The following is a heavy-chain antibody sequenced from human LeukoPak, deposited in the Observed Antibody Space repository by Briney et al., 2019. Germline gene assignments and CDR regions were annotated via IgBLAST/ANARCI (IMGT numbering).Heavy chain of an antibody. J-gene: IGHJ4*02. D-gene: IGHD2-15*01. Sequence: SETLSLTCTVSGGSISSYYWSWIRQPPGKGLEWIGYIYYSGSTDSNPSLKSRVTISVDTSKNQISLKLSSVTATDTAVYYCARTYCRGGSCHFDYWGQGTLVTVSS. CDR1: GGSISSYY. CDR2: IYYSGST. V-gene: IGHV4-59*08. CDR3: ARTYCRGGSCHFDY.